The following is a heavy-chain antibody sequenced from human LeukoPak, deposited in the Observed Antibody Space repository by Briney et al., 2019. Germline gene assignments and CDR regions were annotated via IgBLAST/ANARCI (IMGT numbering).Heavy chain of an antibody. V-gene: IGHV3-11*04. CDR3: ARQPLWFGELVDFDY. J-gene: IGHJ4*02. D-gene: IGHD3-10*01. CDR1: GFTFSDYY. CDR2: ISSSGSTI. Sequence: PGGSLRLSCAASGFTFSDYYMSWIRQAPGKGLEWVSYISSSGSTIYYADSVKGRFTISRDNAKNSLYLQMNSLRAEDTAVYYCARQPLWFGELVDFDYWGQGTLVTVSS.